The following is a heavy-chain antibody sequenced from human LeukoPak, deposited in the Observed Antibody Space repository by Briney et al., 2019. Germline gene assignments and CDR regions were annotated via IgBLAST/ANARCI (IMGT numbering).Heavy chain of an antibody. D-gene: IGHD1-26*01. Sequence: GGSLRLSCAASGFTFSSSAMSWVRQVPGKGLEWVSGISASGGSTSYADSVRGRFTISRDNSKNTLYVQMNSLRDEDTAVYYCAKGQRWESPHYLDSWGQGTLVTVSS. CDR2: ISASGGST. V-gene: IGHV3-23*01. J-gene: IGHJ4*02. CDR1: GFTFSSSA. CDR3: AKGQRWESPHYLDS.